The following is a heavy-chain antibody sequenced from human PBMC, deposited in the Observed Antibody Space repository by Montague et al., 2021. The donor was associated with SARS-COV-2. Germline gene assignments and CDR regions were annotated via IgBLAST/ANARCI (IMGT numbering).Heavy chain of an antibody. D-gene: IGHD2-15*01. CDR1: GFSLTTSGMS. CDR3: ARMRRRGGSFLEDPFDI. Sequence: PALVKPTQTLTLTCTFSGFSLTTSGMSVTWIRQPPGKALEWLARIDWDDDTYYRTSLETRLTLSKDTSKNQVALTMTNVDPADTGTYFCARMRRRGGSFLEDPFDIWGQGTFVTVSS. CDR2: IDWDDDT. J-gene: IGHJ3*02. V-gene: IGHV2-70*11.